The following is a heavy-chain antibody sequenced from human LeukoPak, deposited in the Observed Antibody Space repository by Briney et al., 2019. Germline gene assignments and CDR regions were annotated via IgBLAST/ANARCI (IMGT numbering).Heavy chain of an antibody. V-gene: IGHV3-21*01. CDR3: ARRAPSHDFDD. CDR2: ISTTSGNI. J-gene: IGHJ4*02. CDR1: GFTFSSYG. Sequence: GSLRLSCAASGFTFSSYGMHWVRQAPGKGLEWVAAISTTSGNIYYADSVKGRFTISRDNAKNSLYLQMNSLRVEDTALYYCARRAPSHDFDDWGQGTLVTVSS.